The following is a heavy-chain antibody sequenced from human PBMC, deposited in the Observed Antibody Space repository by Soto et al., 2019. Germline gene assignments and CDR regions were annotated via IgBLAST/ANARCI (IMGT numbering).Heavy chain of an antibody. CDR3: ARWAYSYGYYYFDY. V-gene: IGHV3-13*01. J-gene: IGHJ4*02. D-gene: IGHD5-18*01. CDR2: IGTAGDT. Sequence: GWSLRLSCASSVFTFSSYDMHWCRQATGKGLEWVSAIGTAGDTYYPGSVKGRFTISRENAKNSLYLQMNSLRAGDTAVYYCARWAYSYGYYYFDYWGQGTLVTVSS. CDR1: VFTFSSYD.